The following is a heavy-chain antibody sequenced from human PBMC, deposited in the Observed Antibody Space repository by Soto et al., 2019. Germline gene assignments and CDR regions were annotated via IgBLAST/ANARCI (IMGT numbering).Heavy chain of an antibody. CDR1: GGSISSGDYY. V-gene: IGHV4-30-4*01. CDR3: ARVDPMAPGVNASLDLDA. Sequence: PSETLSLTCTVSGGSISSGDYYWSWIRQPPGKGLEWIGYIYYSGSTYYNPSLKSRVTISVDTSKNQFSLKLSSVTAADTAVYYCARVDPMAPGVNASLDLDAWGQGPLVT. J-gene: IGHJ5*02. D-gene: IGHD3-10*01. CDR2: IYYSGST.